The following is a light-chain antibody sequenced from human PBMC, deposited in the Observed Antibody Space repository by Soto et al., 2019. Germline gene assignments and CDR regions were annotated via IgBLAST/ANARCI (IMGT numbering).Light chain of an antibody. CDR3: CSYAGSHFL. CDR1: SSDVGGYNY. J-gene: IGLJ2*01. V-gene: IGLV2-11*01. CDR2: DVS. Sequence: QSALTQPRSVSGSPGQSVTISCTGTSSDVGGYNYVSWYQQHPGKAPKLMIYDVSQRPSGVPDRFSGSKFGNTASLTISGLQHEDEADYYCCSYAGSHFLFGGGTKLTVL.